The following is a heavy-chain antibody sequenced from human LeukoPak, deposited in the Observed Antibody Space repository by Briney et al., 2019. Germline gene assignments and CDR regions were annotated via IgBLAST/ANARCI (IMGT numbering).Heavy chain of an antibody. CDR2: IDHSGST. CDR3: AGGYIYGSTYYYMDV. Sequence: SETLSLTCTVSGYSISSGYYWGWIRQPPGKGLEWTGSIDHSGSTYYNPSLKSRITISVDTSKNQFSLKLSSVTAADTAVYYCAGGYIYGSTYYYMDVWGKGTTVTISS. CDR1: GYSISSGYY. V-gene: IGHV4-38-2*02. J-gene: IGHJ6*03. D-gene: IGHD5-18*01.